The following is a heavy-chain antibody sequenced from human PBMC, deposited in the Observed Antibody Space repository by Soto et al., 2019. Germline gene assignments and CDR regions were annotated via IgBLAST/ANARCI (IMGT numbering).Heavy chain of an antibody. J-gene: IGHJ6*02. V-gene: IGHV3-33*01. Sequence: QVQLVESGGGVVQPGRSLRLSCVASESMFGSYGMYWVRQAPGKGLEWVAVIWYDGSIKHYADSVKGRFTISRDNSKNTLQLQMKGLRGGDTAVYYCARVSSDYYGMDVWGQGTAVIVSS. CDR3: ARVSSDYYGMDV. D-gene: IGHD3-22*01. CDR1: ESMFGSYG. CDR2: IWYDGSIK.